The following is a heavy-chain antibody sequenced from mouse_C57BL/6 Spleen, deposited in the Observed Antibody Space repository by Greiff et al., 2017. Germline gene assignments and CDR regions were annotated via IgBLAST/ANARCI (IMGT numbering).Heavy chain of an antibody. CDR1: GFNIKDDY. V-gene: IGHV14-4*01. CDR3: TTNYGSRGYFDY. J-gene: IGHJ2*01. D-gene: IGHD1-1*01. Sequence: EVQLQESGAELVRPGASVKLSCTASGFNIKDDYMHWVKQRPEQGLEWIGWIDPENGDNEYASKFQGKATITADTSSNTAYLHISSLTSEVTAVYYCTTNYGSRGYFDYWGQGTTLTVSS. CDR2: IDPENGDN.